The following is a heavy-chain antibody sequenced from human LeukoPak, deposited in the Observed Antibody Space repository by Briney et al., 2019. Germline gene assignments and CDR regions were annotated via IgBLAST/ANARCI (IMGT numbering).Heavy chain of an antibody. V-gene: IGHV3-23*01. D-gene: IGHD4-17*01. CDR1: GFTFSSYA. J-gene: IGHJ4*02. CDR3: AKVPYGDYYFEN. CDR2: ITASGGST. Sequence: GGSPRLSCAVSGFTFSSYAMTWVRQTPGKGLEWVSAITASGGSTYYADSVKGRFTISRDNSKNTLYLQVNSLRAEDTAVYYCAKVPYGDYYFENWGQGTLVTVSS.